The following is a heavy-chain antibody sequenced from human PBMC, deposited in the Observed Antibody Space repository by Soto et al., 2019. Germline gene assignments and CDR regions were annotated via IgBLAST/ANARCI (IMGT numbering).Heavy chain of an antibody. Sequence: GGSLRLSCAASGFTFSDYYMSWIRQAPGKGLEWVSYISSSSSYTNYADSVKGRFTISRDNAENSLYLQMNSLRAEDTAVYYCARDRLQYCGGDCYRDAFDIWGQGTMVTVSS. V-gene: IGHV3-11*06. CDR1: GFTFSDYY. CDR2: ISSSSSYT. J-gene: IGHJ3*02. CDR3: ARDRLQYCGGDCYRDAFDI. D-gene: IGHD2-21*02.